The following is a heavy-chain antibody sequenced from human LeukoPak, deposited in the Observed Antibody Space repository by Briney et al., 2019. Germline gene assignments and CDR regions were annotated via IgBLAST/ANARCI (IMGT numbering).Heavy chain of an antibody. V-gene: IGHV3-74*01. D-gene: IGHD4-23*01. CDR3: ARSAYPGNSVIED. J-gene: IGHJ4*02. CDR1: GITFSSYW. Sequence: GGSLRLSCAGSGITFSSYWMHWVRQAPGKGLVWVSRINSDGRSTNYADSVKGRFTISRDNAKNTLYLQMNSLRAEDTAVYYCARSAYPGNSVIEDWGRGALVTVSS. CDR2: INSDGRST.